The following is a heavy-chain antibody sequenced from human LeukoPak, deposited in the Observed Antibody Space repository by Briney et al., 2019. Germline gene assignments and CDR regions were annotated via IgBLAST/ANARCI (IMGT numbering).Heavy chain of an antibody. V-gene: IGHV4-39*01. J-gene: IGHJ4*02. CDR1: GGSISSSSYY. CDR2: IYYSGST. CDR3: ARRRARDYAFDY. Sequence: PSETLSLTCTVSGGSISSSSYYWGWIRQPPGKGLERIGSIYYSGSTYYNPSLKSRVTISVDTSKNQFSLKLSSVTAADTAVYYCARRRARDYAFDYWGQGTLVTVSS. D-gene: IGHD4-17*01.